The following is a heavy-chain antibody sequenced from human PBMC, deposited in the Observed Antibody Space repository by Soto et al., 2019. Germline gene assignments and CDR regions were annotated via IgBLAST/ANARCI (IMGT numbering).Heavy chain of an antibody. Sequence: EVQLAESGGGLIQPGGSLRLSCEASGFTVSSNYMSWVRQAPGKGLEWVSVIYSGGSTNYADSVKGRFTISRDTPKNTLYLHMNSLRAEDTAVYYCARLPAFCGGDCPDYWGQGTLFTVSS. V-gene: IGHV3-53*01. CDR1: GFTVSSNY. CDR2: IYSGGST. J-gene: IGHJ4*02. D-gene: IGHD2-21*02. CDR3: ARLPAFCGGDCPDY.